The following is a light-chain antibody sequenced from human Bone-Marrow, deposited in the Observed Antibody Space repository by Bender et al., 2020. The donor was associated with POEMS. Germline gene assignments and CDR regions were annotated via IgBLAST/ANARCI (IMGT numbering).Light chain of an antibody. J-gene: IGLJ3*02. CDR3: AAWEDSLNGWV. CDR2: INN. Sequence: QSVLTQPPSASGTPGQRVTISCSGSSSNIGTNPVNWYQQLPGTAPKLLIYINNQRPSGVPDRFSGSKSGTSASLAISGLQCEDEADYYCAAWEDSLNGWVFGGGTKLTVL. CDR1: SSNIGTNP. V-gene: IGLV1-44*01.